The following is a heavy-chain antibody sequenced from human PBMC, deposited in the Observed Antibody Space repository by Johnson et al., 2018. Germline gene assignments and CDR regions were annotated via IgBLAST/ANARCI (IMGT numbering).Heavy chain of an antibody. CDR2: IYYSGST. V-gene: IGHV4-59*01. CDR1: GGSISSYY. Sequence: QVQLQESGPGLVKPSETLSLTCTVSGGSISSYYWSWIRQPPGKGLEWIGYIYYSGSTNYNPSLKSRVTISVDTSKNQFSLKLSSVTAADTAVYYCARVLSQYYYYYGMDVWGQGTTVTVSS. CDR3: ARVLSQYYYYYGMDV. J-gene: IGHJ6*02.